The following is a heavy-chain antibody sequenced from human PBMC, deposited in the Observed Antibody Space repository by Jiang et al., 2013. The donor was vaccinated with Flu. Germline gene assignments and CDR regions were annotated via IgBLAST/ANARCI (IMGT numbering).Heavy chain of an antibody. CDR1: GYTFTGYY. J-gene: IGHJ5*02. CDR2: IDPKSGGT. CDR3: TRGASVSGTGWYRRWFDP. D-gene: IGHD6-19*01. Sequence: SGAEVKKPGASVKVSCKASGYTFTGYYLHWVRQAPGQGLEWVGWIDPKSGGTKYAQKFQGWVTMTRDTAISTAYMELSRLKSDDTALYYCTRGASVSGTGWYRRWFDPWGQGTLVTVSS. V-gene: IGHV1-2*04.